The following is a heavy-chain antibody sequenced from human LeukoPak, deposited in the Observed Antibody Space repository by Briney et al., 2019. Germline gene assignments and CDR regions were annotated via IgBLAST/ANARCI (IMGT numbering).Heavy chain of an antibody. CDR1: GFTFSSYA. J-gene: IGHJ4*02. D-gene: IGHD3-9*01. V-gene: IGHV3-23*01. CDR3: VKVDNGILTGYYAFDY. Sequence: PGGSLRLSCAASGFTFSSYAMSWVRQAPGKGLEWVSAISGSGGSTYYADSVKGRFTISRDNSKNTLYLQMNSLRAEDTAVYYCVKVDNGILTGYYAFDYWGQGTLVTVSS. CDR2: ISGSGGST.